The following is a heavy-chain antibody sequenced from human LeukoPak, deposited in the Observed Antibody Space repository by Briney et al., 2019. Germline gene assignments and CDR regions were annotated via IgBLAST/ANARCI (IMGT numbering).Heavy chain of an antibody. Sequence: RASVKVSCKASGYTFTSYGISWVRQAPGQGLEWMGWISACNGNTNYAQKLQGRVTMTTGTSTSTAYMELRSLRSDDTAVYYCARDRGTVVTLEYFDYWGQGTLVTVSS. CDR2: ISACNGNT. CDR3: ARDRGTVVTLEYFDY. D-gene: IGHD4-23*01. CDR1: GYTFTSYG. V-gene: IGHV1-18*01. J-gene: IGHJ4*02.